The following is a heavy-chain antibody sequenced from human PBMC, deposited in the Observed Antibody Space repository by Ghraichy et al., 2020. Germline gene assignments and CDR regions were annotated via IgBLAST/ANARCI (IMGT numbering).Heavy chain of an antibody. CDR3: AKDPSYGDYVGSGMDV. D-gene: IGHD4-17*01. Sequence: GESLNISCAASGFTFSSYGMHWVRQAPGKGLEWVAVISYDGSNKYYADSVKGRFTISRDNSKNTLYLQINSLRAEDTAVYYCAKDPSYGDYVGSGMDVWGQGTTVTVSS. CDR1: GFTFSSYG. V-gene: IGHV3-30*18. J-gene: IGHJ6*02. CDR2: ISYDGSNK.